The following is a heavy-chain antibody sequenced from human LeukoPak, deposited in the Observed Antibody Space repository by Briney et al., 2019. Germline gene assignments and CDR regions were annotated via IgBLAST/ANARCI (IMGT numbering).Heavy chain of an antibody. CDR3: ARDQQWLDPARHGFDY. D-gene: IGHD6-19*01. CDR2: ISAYNGNT. CDR1: GYTFTSNG. Sequence: GASVKVSCKASGYTFTSNGISWVRQVPGQGLEWMGWISAYNGNTNYAQKFQGRVTMTTDTSTSADYMELRSLTSDDTAVYYCARDQQWLDPARHGFDYWGQGTLVTVSS. V-gene: IGHV1-18*01. J-gene: IGHJ4*02.